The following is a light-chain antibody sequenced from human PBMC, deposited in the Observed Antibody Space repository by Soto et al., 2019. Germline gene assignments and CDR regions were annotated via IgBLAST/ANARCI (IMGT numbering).Light chain of an antibody. J-gene: IGKJ1*01. Sequence: EIVLTQSPATLSLSPGERATLSCRASQSVSSYLAWYQQKPGQAPRLLIYDASNRATGIPARFSGSGSGTDFTLTISSLEPEDFEVYYCQQRSNWRTFGQGTKVEIK. V-gene: IGKV3-11*01. CDR3: QQRSNWRT. CDR1: QSVSSY. CDR2: DAS.